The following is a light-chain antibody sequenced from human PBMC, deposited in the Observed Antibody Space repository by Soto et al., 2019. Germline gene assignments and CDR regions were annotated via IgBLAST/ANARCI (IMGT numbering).Light chain of an antibody. J-gene: IGLJ1*01. CDR2: ESN. CDR1: RHNNGNNY. Sequence: QSVLTQPPSMSAAPGQKVPISCSGSRHNNGNNYLSWYQQLPGTAPKRLIYESNRRPSGIPDRFSGSKSGTSATLGITGLQTGDEADYYCGTWDSSLSAYVFGTGTKVTVL. V-gene: IGLV1-51*02. CDR3: GTWDSSLSAYV.